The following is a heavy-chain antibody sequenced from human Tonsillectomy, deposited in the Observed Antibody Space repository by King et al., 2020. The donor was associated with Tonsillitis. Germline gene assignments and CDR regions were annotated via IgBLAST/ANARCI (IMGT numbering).Heavy chain of an antibody. J-gene: IGHJ4*02. CDR3: ARVGPQTGSHYPFDH. CDR1: GGSISSGYYY. V-gene: IGHV4-39*07. D-gene: IGHD1-26*01. CDR2: VYHSGST. Sequence: QLQESGPGLVKPSETLSLTCTVSGGSISSGYYYWGWIRQPPGKGLEGIGSVYHSGSTYDKPSLKSRVTISVDTSKNHFSLQLTSVTAADTAVYYCARVGPQTGSHYPFDHWGQGTLVTVSS.